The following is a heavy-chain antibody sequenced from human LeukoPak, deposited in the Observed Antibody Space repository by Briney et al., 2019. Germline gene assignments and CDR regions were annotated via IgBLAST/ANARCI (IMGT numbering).Heavy chain of an antibody. Sequence: ASVKVSCKVSGYTLTELSMHWVRQAPGKGLEWMGGFDPEDGETIYAQKFQGRVTITADESTSTAYMELSSLRSEDTAVYYCARDPNYYDSSGGDYWGQGTLVTVSS. CDR3: ARDPNYYDSSGGDY. CDR2: FDPEDGET. D-gene: IGHD3-22*01. V-gene: IGHV1-24*01. CDR1: GYTLTELS. J-gene: IGHJ4*02.